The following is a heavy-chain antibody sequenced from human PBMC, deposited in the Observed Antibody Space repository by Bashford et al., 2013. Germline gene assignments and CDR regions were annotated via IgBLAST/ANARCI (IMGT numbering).Heavy chain of an antibody. J-gene: IGHJ5*02. V-gene: IGHV4-4*07. CDR3: ARDPYSSLSWFDP. CDR1: GAPTSSYY. Sequence: SETLSLTCTVSGAPTSSYYWTWIRQPAGKGLEWIGRFSTSGTIDYNPSLKSRVAMSVDTSKNQFSLRLRSVTAADTAVYYCARDPYSSLSWFDPGARESWSPSPQ. CDR2: FSTSGTI. D-gene: IGHD3-22*01.